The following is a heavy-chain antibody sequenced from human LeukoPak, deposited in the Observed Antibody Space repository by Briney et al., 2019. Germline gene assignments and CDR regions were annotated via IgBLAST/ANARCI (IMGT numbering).Heavy chain of an antibody. CDR2: INWNGGST. J-gene: IGHJ4*02. V-gene: IGHV3-20*04. CDR1: GFTFSSYA. Sequence: GGSLRLSCAASGFTFSSYAMSWVRQAPGKGLEWVSGINWNGGSTGYADSVKGRFTTSRDNAKNSLYLQMNSLRAEDTALYYCARRRVAAAGSYDYWGQGTLVTVSS. D-gene: IGHD6-13*01. CDR3: ARRRVAAAGSYDY.